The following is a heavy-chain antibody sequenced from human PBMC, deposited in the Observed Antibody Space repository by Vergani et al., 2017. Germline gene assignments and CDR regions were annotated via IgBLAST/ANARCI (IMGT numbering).Heavy chain of an antibody. J-gene: IGHJ4*02. D-gene: IGHD2-15*01. CDR2: IYHSGST. CDR3: ARAGEYCSGGSCHPAFDY. CDR1: GGSISSGGYS. V-gene: IGHV4-30-2*01. Sequence: QLQLQESGSGLVKPSQTLSLTCAVSGGSISSGGYSWSWIRQPPGKGLEWIGYIYHSGSTYYNPSLKSRVTISVDRSKNQFSLKLGSVTAADTAVYYCARAGEYCSGGSCHPAFDYWGQGTLVTVSS.